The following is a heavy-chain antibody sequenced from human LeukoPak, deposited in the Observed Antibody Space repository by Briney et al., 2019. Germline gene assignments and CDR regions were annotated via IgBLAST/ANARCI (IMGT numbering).Heavy chain of an antibody. J-gene: IGHJ4*02. V-gene: IGHV3-74*01. CDR1: GLTFRTTW. CDR2: MNGEGTTI. Sequence: GGSLRLSCATSGLTFRTTWMHWVRQAPGKGLMWVSRMNGEGTTIDYADSVKGRFTVSRDYAKNTLFPQMNNLRTEDTALYFCATARNFRFEYWGQGSLVIVSA. D-gene: IGHD1-7*01. CDR3: ATARNFRFEY.